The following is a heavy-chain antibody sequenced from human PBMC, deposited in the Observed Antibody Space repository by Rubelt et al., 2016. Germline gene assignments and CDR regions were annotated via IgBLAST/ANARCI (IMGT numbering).Heavy chain of an antibody. D-gene: IGHD1-7*01. J-gene: IGHJ4*02. V-gene: IGHV3-15*04. Sequence: EVHLVESGGGLVKPGGSLRLSCAASGFNLGDASMNWVRQAPGKGLEWVGHIESNTYGGTTDYAAPVKGRFTISRDDSKNTLYLQMNSLKTEDTAVYYCTTDILGAYNWNYVGDYWGQGTLVTVSS. CDR1: GFNLGDAS. CDR2: IESNTYGGTT. CDR3: TTDILGAYNWNYVGDY.